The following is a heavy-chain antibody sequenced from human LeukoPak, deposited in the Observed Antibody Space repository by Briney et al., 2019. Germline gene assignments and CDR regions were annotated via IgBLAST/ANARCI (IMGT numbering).Heavy chain of an antibody. Sequence: ASVKVSCKASGGTFSSYAISWVRQAPGQGLEWMGGIIPIFGTANYAQKFQGRVTITADESTSTAYMELSSLRSEDTAVYYCASVFGLVMADAFDIWGQGKMVTVSS. J-gene: IGHJ3*02. D-gene: IGHD3/OR15-3a*01. CDR3: ASVFGLVMADAFDI. V-gene: IGHV1-69*13. CDR1: GGTFSSYA. CDR2: IIPIFGTA.